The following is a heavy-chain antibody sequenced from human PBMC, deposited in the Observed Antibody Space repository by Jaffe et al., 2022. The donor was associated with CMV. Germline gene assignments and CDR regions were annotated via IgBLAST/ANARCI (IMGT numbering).Heavy chain of an antibody. J-gene: IGHJ4*02. CDR1: GFTFSDYY. D-gene: IGHD6-13*01. CDR2: IDSSGTTK. CDR3: ARRGEQQLVQIFDI. Sequence: QVHLVESGGGLVKPGGSLRLSCAASGFTFSDYYMTWIRQAPGKGLEWVSYIDSSGTTKYYADSVRGRFTISRDNAKNSLYLQMNSLRAEDTAVYYCARRGEQQLVQIFDIWGQGTLVTVSS. V-gene: IGHV3-11*01.